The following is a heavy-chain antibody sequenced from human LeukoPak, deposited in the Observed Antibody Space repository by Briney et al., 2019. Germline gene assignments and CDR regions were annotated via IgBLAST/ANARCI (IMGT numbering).Heavy chain of an antibody. CDR1: GFTFSHHA. V-gene: IGHV3-33*08. Sequence: GGSLRLSCAASGFTFSHHAMHWVRQAPGKGLEWVAVIWYDGSNKYYADSVKGRFTISRDNSKNTLYLQMNSLRAEDTAVYYCARATNYDILTGYVGNVDYWGQGTLVTVSS. CDR3: ARATNYDILTGYVGNVDY. D-gene: IGHD3-9*01. J-gene: IGHJ4*02. CDR2: IWYDGSNK.